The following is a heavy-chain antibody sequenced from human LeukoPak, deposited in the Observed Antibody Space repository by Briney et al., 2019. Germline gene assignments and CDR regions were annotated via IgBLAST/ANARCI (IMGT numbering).Heavy chain of an antibody. D-gene: IGHD2-21*02. V-gene: IGHV4-59*01. J-gene: IGHJ4*02. Sequence: SETLSLTCTVSGDSTNAYYWGWIRQSPGKGLQYIGYIYYTGGTHYSPSLHSRVTMSIDTSKNQFSLKLHSVTAAGTAVYYWAGVRDGPRVTHFDFWGQGTLVTVSS. CDR1: GDSTNAYY. CDR2: IYYTGGT. CDR3: AGVRDGPRVTHFDF.